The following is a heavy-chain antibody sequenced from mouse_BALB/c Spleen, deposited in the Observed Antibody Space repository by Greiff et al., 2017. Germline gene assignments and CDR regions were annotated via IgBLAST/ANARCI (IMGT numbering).Heavy chain of an antibody. CDR2: IWSGGST. Sequence: QVQLKESGPGLVQPSQSLSITCTVSGFSLTSYGVHWVRQSPGKGLEWLGVIWSGGSTDYNAAFISRLSISKDNSKSQVFFKMNSLQANDTAIYYCARKQYGNYRYYAMDYWGQGTSVTVSS. D-gene: IGHD2-10*02. V-gene: IGHV2-2*02. CDR1: GFSLTSYG. J-gene: IGHJ4*01. CDR3: ARKQYGNYRYYAMDY.